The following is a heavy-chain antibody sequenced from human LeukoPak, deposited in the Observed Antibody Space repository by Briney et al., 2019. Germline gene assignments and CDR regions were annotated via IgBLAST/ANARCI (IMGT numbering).Heavy chain of an antibody. D-gene: IGHD2-15*01. J-gene: IGHJ5*02. CDR3: ARPKRRYCSGGSCGVFDP. Sequence: SETLSLTCTVSGGSIRSSYYYWGWIRQPPGKGLEWIGSIYYSGSTYYNPSLKSRVTISVDTSKNQFSLKLSSVTAADTAVYYCARPKRRYCSGGSCGVFDPWGQGTLVTVSS. CDR2: IYYSGST. V-gene: IGHV4-39*01. CDR1: GGSIRSSYYY.